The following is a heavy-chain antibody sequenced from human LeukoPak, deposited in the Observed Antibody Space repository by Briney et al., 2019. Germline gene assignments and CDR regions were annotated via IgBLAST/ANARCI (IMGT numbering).Heavy chain of an antibody. Sequence: SETLSLTCTVSGGSINSYYWSWIRQPPGKGLEWIGYIYYSGSTNYNPSLKSRVTISVDTSKNQFSLKLSSVTAADTAVYYCARASGSYYPVDYWGQGTLVTVSS. V-gene: IGHV4-59*08. D-gene: IGHD1-26*01. CDR2: IYYSGST. CDR3: ARASGSYYPVDY. CDR1: GGSINSYY. J-gene: IGHJ4*02.